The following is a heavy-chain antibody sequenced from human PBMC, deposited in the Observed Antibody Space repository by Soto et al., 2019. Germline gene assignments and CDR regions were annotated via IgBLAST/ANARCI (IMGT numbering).Heavy chain of an antibody. CDR2: INPSGGGT. CDR3: APLGYCTNGVCYGPYYDMDV. Sequence: ASVKVSCKASGYTFTNHYMHWVRQAPGQGLEWMGIINPSGGGTRYAQKFQGRVTMTSDTSTSTVYMELSSLRSEDTAVYYCAPLGYCTNGVCYGPYYDMDVWGQGTTVTAP. CDR1: GYTFTNHY. J-gene: IGHJ6*02. D-gene: IGHD2-8*01. V-gene: IGHV1-46*01.